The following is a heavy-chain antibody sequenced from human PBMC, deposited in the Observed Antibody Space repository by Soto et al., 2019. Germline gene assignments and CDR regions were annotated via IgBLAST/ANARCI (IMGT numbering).Heavy chain of an antibody. J-gene: IGHJ4*02. CDR3: AKADIVLVPAVEAGVDY. CDR2: ISGSGNST. CDR1: GFTFSTYA. Sequence: GGALRLSCAASGFTFSTYAMNWVRQAPGKGLEWVSAISGSGNSTDYAESVKGRFTISRDSSKNTLYLQMNSLRAEDTALFYCAKADIVLVPAVEAGVDYWGQGT. D-gene: IGHD2-2*01. V-gene: IGHV3-23*01.